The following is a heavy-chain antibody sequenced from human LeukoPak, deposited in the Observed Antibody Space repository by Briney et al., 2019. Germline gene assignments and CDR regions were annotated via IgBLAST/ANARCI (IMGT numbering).Heavy chain of an antibody. J-gene: IGHJ4*02. D-gene: IGHD3-22*01. CDR3: ARHPYYDSNGSFDY. CDR2: IKHGGGT. CDR1: GGSISSASLY. V-gene: IGHV4-39*01. Sequence: SETLSLTCAVSGGSISSASLYWGWIRQPPGKGLEWIGSIKHGGGTDYNLSLKTRLTISIDTSKNQFSLKLSSVTAADTAVYYCARHPYYDSNGSFDYWGQGTLVTVSS.